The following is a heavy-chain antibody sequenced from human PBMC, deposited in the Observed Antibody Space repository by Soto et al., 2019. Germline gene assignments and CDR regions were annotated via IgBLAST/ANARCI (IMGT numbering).Heavy chain of an antibody. CDR1: GFTFSSYG. J-gene: IGHJ6*02. D-gene: IGHD3-10*01. Sequence: GGSLRLSCAASGFTFSSYGMHWVRQAPGKGLEWVAVISYDGSNKYYADSVKGRFTISRDNSKNTLYLQMNSLRAEDTAVYYCAKDMTLLWFGELSRMDVWGQGTTVTVSS. V-gene: IGHV3-30*18. CDR2: ISYDGSNK. CDR3: AKDMTLLWFGELSRMDV.